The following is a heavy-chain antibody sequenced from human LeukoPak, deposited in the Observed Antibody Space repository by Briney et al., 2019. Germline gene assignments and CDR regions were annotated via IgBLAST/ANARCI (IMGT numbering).Heavy chain of an antibody. CDR2: FSGSGGST. J-gene: IGHJ4*02. CDR3: AKVSTRLCFDY. V-gene: IGHV3-23*01. Sequence: GGALRLSSAASGFTFSSYAMCCGCQAPRKGLERVSAFSGSGGSTYYADSVKGRFPISRDNSKNTLYLQMNSLRAKDTAVYYCAKVSTRLCFDYWGQGTLVTVSS. CDR1: GFTFSSYA. D-gene: IGHD2/OR15-2a*01.